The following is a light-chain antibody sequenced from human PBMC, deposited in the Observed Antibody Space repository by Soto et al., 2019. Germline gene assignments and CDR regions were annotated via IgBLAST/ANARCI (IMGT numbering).Light chain of an antibody. CDR1: QSVGSN. V-gene: IGKV3-15*01. CDR3: QQYNNWPPDRT. CDR2: GAF. J-gene: IGKJ1*01. Sequence: EIVMTQSPATLSVSPGERATLSCRASQSVGSNLAWYQQKPGQAPRLLIYGAFTRATGIPARFSGSGSGTEFTLSISSLQSEDLAIYFCQQYNNWPPDRTFGQGTKVEIK.